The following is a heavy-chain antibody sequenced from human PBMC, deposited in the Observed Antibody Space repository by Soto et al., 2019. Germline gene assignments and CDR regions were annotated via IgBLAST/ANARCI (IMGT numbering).Heavy chain of an antibody. J-gene: IGHJ3*02. CDR3: ARVGWSIPPKDARDI. D-gene: IGHD6-6*01. CDR2: ISGYNGNT. CDR1: GYTFTSYG. V-gene: IGHV1-18*01. Sequence: QVQLVQSGAEVKKPGASVKVSCKASGYTFTSYGISWVRQAPGQGLEWMGWISGYNGNTNNAQKLQGRVTMTTDTPTSTASMELRSLRSADTAMYYCARVGWSIPPKDARDIWGQGTKVTVCS.